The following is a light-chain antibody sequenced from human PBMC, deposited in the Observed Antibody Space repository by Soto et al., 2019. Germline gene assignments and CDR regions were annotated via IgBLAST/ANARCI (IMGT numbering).Light chain of an antibody. J-gene: IGLJ2*01. V-gene: IGLV2-14*01. CDR1: SSDIDGYNY. CDR2: EVS. CDR3: SSFSTSSTLVV. Sequence: QSALTQPASVSGSPGQSITISCNGTSSDIDGYNYVSWYQQHPGKAPKLMIYEVSDRPSGVSNRFSGSRSGNTASLTISGLQAEDEAHYYCSSFSTSSTLVVFGGGTKVTVL.